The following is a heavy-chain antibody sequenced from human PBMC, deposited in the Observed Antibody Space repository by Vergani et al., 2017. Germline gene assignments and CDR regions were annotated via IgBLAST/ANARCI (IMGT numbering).Heavy chain of an antibody. CDR1: VFTFTAHG. J-gene: IGHJ4*02. CDR2: ISGQNFLT. D-gene: IGHD2-21*01. V-gene: IGHV3-23*01. CDR3: AHLYGDDGFSPF. Sequence: EVQLLESGGGSAQPGESLRLSCVASVFTFTAHGLNWVRQAPGKGLEWVSGISGQNFLTHYADSVKGRFTISRDDSKNTVYLQINSLRAEDTAFYYCAHLYGDDGFSPFWGQGTLVTVSS.